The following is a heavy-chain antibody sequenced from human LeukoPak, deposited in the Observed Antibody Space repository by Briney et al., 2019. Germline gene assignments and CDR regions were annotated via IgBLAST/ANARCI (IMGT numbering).Heavy chain of an antibody. CDR3: ARSYYYDSSGSPGPFDY. Sequence: GGSLRLSCAASGFTFSSYWMSWVRQAPGKGLEWVANIKQDGSEKYYVDSVKGRFTISRDNSKNTLYLQMNSLRAEDTAVYYCARSYYYDSSGSPGPFDYWGQGTLVTVSS. V-gene: IGHV3-7*01. CDR1: GFTFSSYW. J-gene: IGHJ4*02. D-gene: IGHD3-22*01. CDR2: IKQDGSEK.